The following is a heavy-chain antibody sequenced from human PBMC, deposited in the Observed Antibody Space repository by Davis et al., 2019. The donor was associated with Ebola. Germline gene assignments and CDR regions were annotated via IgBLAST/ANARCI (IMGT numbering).Heavy chain of an antibody. Sequence: SETLSLTCTVSGGSISSGDYYWSWIRQPPGKGLEWIGYIYYSGSTYYNPSLKSRVTISVDTSKNQFSLKLSSVTAADTAVYYCARRAPYCSGGSCLYYYYGMDVWGKGTTVTVSS. CDR1: GGSISSGDYY. CDR2: IYYSGST. J-gene: IGHJ6*04. V-gene: IGHV4-30-4*02. D-gene: IGHD2-15*01. CDR3: ARRAPYCSGGSCLYYYYGMDV.